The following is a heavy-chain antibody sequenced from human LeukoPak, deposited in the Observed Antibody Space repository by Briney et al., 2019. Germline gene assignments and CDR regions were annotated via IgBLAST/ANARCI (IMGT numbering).Heavy chain of an antibody. CDR2: INGYNGNT. V-gene: IGHV1-18*01. Sequence: ASVKVSCKASGYTFTSYGISWVRQAPGQGLEWMGWINGYNGNTKYSQKFQGRVTITRDTSASTAYMELSSLRSEDTAVYCCARDSSGYYSFDYWGQGTLVTVSS. CDR1: GYTFTSYG. J-gene: IGHJ4*02. CDR3: ARDSSGYYSFDY. D-gene: IGHD3-22*01.